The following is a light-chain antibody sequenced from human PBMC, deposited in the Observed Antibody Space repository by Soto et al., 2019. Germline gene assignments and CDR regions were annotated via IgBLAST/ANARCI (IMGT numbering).Light chain of an antibody. J-gene: IGKJ1*01. CDR3: QQYNNWPPGGT. CDR1: QTVSSS. Sequence: IVVKQSPCTLSSYPWEGATLXCICXQTVSSSSLAWYQQKPGQAPRLLIYGASTRATGIPARFSGSGSGTEFTLTISSLQSEDFAVYCCQQYNNWPPGGTFGQGTKVDIK. V-gene: IGKV3-15*01. CDR2: GAS.